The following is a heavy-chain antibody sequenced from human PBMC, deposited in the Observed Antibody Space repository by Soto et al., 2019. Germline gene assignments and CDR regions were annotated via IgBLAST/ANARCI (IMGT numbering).Heavy chain of an antibody. CDR1: GYTFSSFW. CDR2: VYPGDSET. J-gene: IGHJ4*02. D-gene: IGHD6-19*01. Sequence: EVQLVQSGAEVKKPGESLHISCKASGYTFSSFWIGWVRQMPGKGLEWMGIVYPGDSETKYSPSFQGHVTISSDKSINTAYLQLSSLEASDSAMYYCVRRHAGSSGWLFVDSWGQGTLVTVSS. V-gene: IGHV5-51*03. CDR3: VRRHAGSSGWLFVDS.